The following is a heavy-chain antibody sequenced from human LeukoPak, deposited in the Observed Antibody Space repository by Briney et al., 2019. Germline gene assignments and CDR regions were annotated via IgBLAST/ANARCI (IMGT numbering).Heavy chain of an antibody. Sequence: ASVKVSCKASGYTFTSYDINWVRQATGQGLEWMGWMDPNSGNTGYAQKFQGRVTMTEDTSTDTAYMELSSLRSEDTAVYYCATEMVTPGGAVASGDYYMDVWGKGTTVTVSS. D-gene: IGHD2-21*02. CDR2: MDPNSGNT. CDR1: GYTFTSYD. J-gene: IGHJ6*03. CDR3: ATEMVTPGGAVASGDYYMDV. V-gene: IGHV1-8*01.